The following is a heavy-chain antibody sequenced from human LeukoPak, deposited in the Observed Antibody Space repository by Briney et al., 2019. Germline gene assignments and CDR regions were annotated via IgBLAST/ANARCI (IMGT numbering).Heavy chain of an antibody. D-gene: IGHD6-13*01. V-gene: IGHV3-7*01. CDR1: GFTFSSNW. CDR3: ARGDSSSGWWFDP. CDR2: INPDGSTK. J-gene: IGHJ5*02. Sequence: GGSLRLSCAASGFTFSSNWMSWVRQAAGKGPEWVANINPDGSTKLYVGSGKGRFTISRDNAKNSLYLQMNSLRDEDTAVYYCARGDSSSGWWFDPWGQGTRVTVSS.